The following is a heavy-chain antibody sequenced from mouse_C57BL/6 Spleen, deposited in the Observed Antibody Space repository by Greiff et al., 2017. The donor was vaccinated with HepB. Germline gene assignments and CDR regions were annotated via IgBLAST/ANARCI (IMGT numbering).Heavy chain of an antibody. CDR2: IYPGDGDT. Sequence: QVQLQQSGPELVKPGASVKISCKASGYAFSSSWMNWVKQRPGKGLEWIGRIYPGDGDTNYNGKFKGKATLTADKSSSTAYMQLSSLTSEDSAVYFCARSYYYGSSYWFAYWGQGTLVTVSA. CDR3: ARSYYYGSSYWFAY. J-gene: IGHJ3*01. V-gene: IGHV1-82*01. D-gene: IGHD1-1*01. CDR1: GYAFSSSW.